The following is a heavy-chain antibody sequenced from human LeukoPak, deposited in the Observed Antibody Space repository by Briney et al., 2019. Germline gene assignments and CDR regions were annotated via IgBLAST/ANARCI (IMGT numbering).Heavy chain of an antibody. CDR3: ARDRHIAAAGYYFDY. CDR2: ISGSGGST. D-gene: IGHD6-25*01. J-gene: IGHJ4*02. CDR1: GFTFSSYA. V-gene: IGHV3-23*01. Sequence: GGSLSLSCAASGFTFSSYAMSWVRQPPGKGLEWVSSISGSGGSTYYADSVKGRFTISRDNSKNTLYLQMNSLRVEDTAVYYCARDRHIAAAGYYFDYWGQGTLVTVSS.